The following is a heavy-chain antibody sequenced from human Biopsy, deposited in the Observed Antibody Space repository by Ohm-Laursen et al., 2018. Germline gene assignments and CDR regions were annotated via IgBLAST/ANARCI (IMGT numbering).Heavy chain of an antibody. D-gene: IGHD5/OR15-5a*01. CDR3: ARGDLPEFDY. V-gene: IGHV3-23*01. J-gene: IGHJ4*02. CDR2: ISGRGGSGAST. CDR1: GFDFSDYS. Sequence: SLRLSCTASGFDFSDYSMSWVRQAPGKGLECVSRISGRGGSGASTYYADSVKGRFTISRDNSKNTLFLQMNSLRAEDTAIYYCARGDLPEFDYWGQGTLVTVSS.